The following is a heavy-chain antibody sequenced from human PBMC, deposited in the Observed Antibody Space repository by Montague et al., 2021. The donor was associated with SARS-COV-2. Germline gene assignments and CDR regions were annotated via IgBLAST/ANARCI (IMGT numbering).Heavy chain of an antibody. CDR3: AREPRETGSDWYYDFWSGYSLRGGYYYYGMDV. Sequence: SLRLSCSASGFTFSSYEMNWVRQAPGKGLEWISYISSSGSTIYYADSVKGRFPISRDNANNSLYLQLNSLRAEDTDVYYCAREPRETGSDWYYDFWSGYSLRGGYYYYGMDVWGQGTTVTVSS. CDR2: ISSSGSTI. CDR1: GFTFSSYE. V-gene: IGHV3-48*03. D-gene: IGHD3-3*01. J-gene: IGHJ6*02.